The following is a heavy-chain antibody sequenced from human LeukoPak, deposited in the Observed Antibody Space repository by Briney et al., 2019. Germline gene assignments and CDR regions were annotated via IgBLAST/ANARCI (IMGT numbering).Heavy chain of an antibody. CDR1: GYTFTSYY. D-gene: IGHD3-10*01. Sequence: ASVKVSCKASGYTFTSYYMHLVRHAPGPGLEWMGIINTRGGSASSAQKFQGRVTMTMATSTSTVYMELSSLRSDDTAVYYCARARLTRGWPYYFDYWGQGTLVTVSS. CDR3: ARARLTRGWPYYFDY. J-gene: IGHJ4*02. V-gene: IGHV1-46*01. CDR2: INTRGGSA.